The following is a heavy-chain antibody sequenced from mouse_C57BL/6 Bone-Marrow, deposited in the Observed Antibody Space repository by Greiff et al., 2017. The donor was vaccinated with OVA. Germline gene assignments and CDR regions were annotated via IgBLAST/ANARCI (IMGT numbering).Heavy chain of an antibody. J-gene: IGHJ3*01. D-gene: IGHD2-3*01. V-gene: IGHV1-22*01. CDR1: GYTFTDYN. CDR2: INPNNGGT. Sequence: VQLQQSGPELVKPGASVKMSCKASGYTFTDYNMHWVKQSHGKSLEWIGYINPNNGGTSYNQKFKGKATLTVNKSSSTAYMEISSLTSEDSAVYYCARRDGYDDTWFAYWGQGTLVTVSA. CDR3: ARRDGYDDTWFAY.